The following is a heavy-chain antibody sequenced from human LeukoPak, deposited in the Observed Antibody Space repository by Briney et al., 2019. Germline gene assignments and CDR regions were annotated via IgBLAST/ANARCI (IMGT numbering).Heavy chain of an antibody. CDR1: GGSISSSSYY. CDR2: IYYSGST. CDR3: ARTTEGGYSYGYFYYYYMDV. J-gene: IGHJ6*03. Sequence: SETLSLTCTVSGGSISSSSYYWGGIRQPPGKGLEWIGSIYYSGSTYYNPSLKSRFTISVDTSKNQFSLKLSSVTAADTAVYYCARTTEGGYSYGYFYYYYMDVWGKGTTVTISS. D-gene: IGHD5-18*01. V-gene: IGHV4-39*07.